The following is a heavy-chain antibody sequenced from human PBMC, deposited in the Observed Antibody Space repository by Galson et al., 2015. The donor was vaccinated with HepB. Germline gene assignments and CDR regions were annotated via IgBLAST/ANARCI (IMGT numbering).Heavy chain of an antibody. CDR1: GFTFSGYA. V-gene: IGHV3-64*03. Sequence: SLRLSCAASGFTFSGYAMHWVRQAPGKGLEYVSAIRSNGRSKYYADSVKGRFTISRDNSKNTLFVQMSSLRAEDTAVYYCVKEYKSVQGFFDSCNQASVVTVSS. CDR2: IRSNGRSK. D-gene: IGHD1-1*01. CDR3: VKEYKSVQGFFDS. J-gene: IGHJ4*02.